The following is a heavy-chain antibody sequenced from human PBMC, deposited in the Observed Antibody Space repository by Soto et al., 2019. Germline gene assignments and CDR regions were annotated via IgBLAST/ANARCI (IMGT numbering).Heavy chain of an antibody. Sequence: PSETLSLTCAVSGYSINNSDWWGWIRQPPGKGLEWIGYIYNRGSTFYNPSLKSRVTMSVDTSKNQVSLRLNSVTAVDTAVYYCARNPSGSIFGTGFDPWGQGTLVTVSS. CDR1: GYSINNSDW. V-gene: IGHV4-28*01. CDR3: ARNPSGSIFGTGFDP. J-gene: IGHJ5*02. D-gene: IGHD3-3*01. CDR2: IYNRGST.